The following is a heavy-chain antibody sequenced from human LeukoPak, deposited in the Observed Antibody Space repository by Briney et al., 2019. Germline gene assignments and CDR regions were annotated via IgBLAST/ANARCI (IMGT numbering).Heavy chain of an antibody. D-gene: IGHD2-15*01. CDR1: GFTLSSYA. J-gene: IGHJ4*02. V-gene: IGHV3-23*01. CDR2: ISDTGNT. CDR3: AKAPVTTCRGAFCYPFDY. Sequence: GGSLGLSCAASGFTLSSYAMSWVRQAPGKGLEWVSAISDTGNTYHADSVRGRFTISRDSSKNTLFLQMNRLRPEDAAVYYCAKAPVTTCRGAFCYPFDYWGLGTLVTVSS.